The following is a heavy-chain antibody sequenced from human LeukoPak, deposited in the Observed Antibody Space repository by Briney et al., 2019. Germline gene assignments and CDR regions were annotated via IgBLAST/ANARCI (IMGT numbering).Heavy chain of an antibody. V-gene: IGHV3-7*01. D-gene: IGHD3-3*01. CDR3: ASGFLDDFWSGHF. CDR1: GFSFSTHW. CDR2: IKYEGSEK. Sequence: GGTLRLSCTASGFSFSTHWMSWVRLAPGKGPEWVANIKYEGSEKYYVDSVKGRFTISRDNAKNSLYLHMNSLRAEDTAVYYCASGFLDDFWSGHFWGQGTLVTVSS. J-gene: IGHJ4*02.